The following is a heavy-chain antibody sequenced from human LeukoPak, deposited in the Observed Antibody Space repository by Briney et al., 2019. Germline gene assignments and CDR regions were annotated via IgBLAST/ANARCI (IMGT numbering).Heavy chain of an antibody. Sequence: PGGSLRLSCAASGFTFSTYTMKWVRQAPGKGLEWVSSISGSSSYIYYTDSVQGRFTISRDNAKNTLYLQMNTLRVEDTAVYYCTRDLMDYDVSTGLHHYYMDVWGQGTTVTVSS. J-gene: IGHJ6*02. CDR2: ISGSSSYI. V-gene: IGHV3-21*01. D-gene: IGHD3-9*01. CDR1: GFTFSTYT. CDR3: TRDLMDYDVSTGLHHYYMDV.